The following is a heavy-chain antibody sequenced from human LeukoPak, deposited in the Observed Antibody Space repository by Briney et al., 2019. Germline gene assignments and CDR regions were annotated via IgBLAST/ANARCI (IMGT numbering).Heavy chain of an antibody. CDR2: IIPILGIA. CDR1: GGTFSSYA. Sequence: GASVKVSCKASGGTFSSYAIGWVRQAPGQGLEWMGRIIPILGIANYAQKFQGRVTITADKSTSTAYMELSSLRSEDTAVYYCARDTLDTAMVSDGYFDYWGQGTLVTVSS. V-gene: IGHV1-69*04. D-gene: IGHD5-18*01. J-gene: IGHJ4*02. CDR3: ARDTLDTAMVSDGYFDY.